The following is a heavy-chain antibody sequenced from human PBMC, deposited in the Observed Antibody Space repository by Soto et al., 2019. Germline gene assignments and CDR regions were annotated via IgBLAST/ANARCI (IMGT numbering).Heavy chain of an antibody. Sequence: QITLKESGPTLVKPTQTLTLTCTFSGFSLTTQGEHVGWIRQPPGKALEWLGIIYWDDNEVNSPSLKNRLTITKDTSKSQVVRTLATVDPVDTAIYYCVYRDFGDYFFQFWGQGILVIVSS. CDR2: IYWDDNE. CDR1: GFSLTTQGEH. D-gene: IGHD4-17*01. V-gene: IGHV2-5*02. CDR3: VYRDFGDYFFQF. J-gene: IGHJ4*02.